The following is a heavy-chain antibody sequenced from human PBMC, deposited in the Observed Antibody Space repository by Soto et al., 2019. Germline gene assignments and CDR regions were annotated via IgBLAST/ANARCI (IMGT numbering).Heavy chain of an antibody. CDR1: GFTFSSYA. V-gene: IGHV3-23*01. D-gene: IGHD6-13*01. J-gene: IGHJ4*02. Sequence: HPGGSLRLSCAASGFTFSSYAMSWVRQAPGKGLEWVSAISGSGGSTYYADSVKGRFTISRDNSKNTLYLQMNSLRAEDTAVYYCAKDRTYAPYSSSYFDYWGQGTLVTVSS. CDR2: ISGSGGST. CDR3: AKDRTYAPYSSSYFDY.